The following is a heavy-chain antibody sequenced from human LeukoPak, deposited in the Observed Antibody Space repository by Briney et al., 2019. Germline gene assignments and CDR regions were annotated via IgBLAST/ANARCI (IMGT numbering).Heavy chain of an antibody. CDR2: INHSGST. V-gene: IGHV4-34*01. CDR3: ARGGVRHRSNNWFDP. CDR1: GGSFSGYY. Sequence: SETLSLTCAVYGGSFSGYYWSWIRQPPGKGLEWIGEINHSGSTNYNPSLKNRVTISVDTSKNQFSLKLSSVTAADTAVYYCARGGVRHRSNNWFDPWGQGTLVTVSS. J-gene: IGHJ5*02. D-gene: IGHD3-10*01.